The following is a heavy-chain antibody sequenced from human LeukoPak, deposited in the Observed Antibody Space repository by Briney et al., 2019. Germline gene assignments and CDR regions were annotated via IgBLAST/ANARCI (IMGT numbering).Heavy chain of an antibody. J-gene: IGHJ5*02. V-gene: IGHV1-18*01. CDR2: ISGYNGNT. CDR1: GYTFSSYG. D-gene: IGHD6-19*01. CDR3: ARGPDSSGSTWFDP. Sequence: GASVKVSCKASGYTFSSYGVTWVRQAPGQGLEWMGWISGYNGNTKYAPKFQGRVTMTTDTPTTTAFMELRSLTSDDTAVYYCARGPDSSGSTWFDPWGQGTLVTVSS.